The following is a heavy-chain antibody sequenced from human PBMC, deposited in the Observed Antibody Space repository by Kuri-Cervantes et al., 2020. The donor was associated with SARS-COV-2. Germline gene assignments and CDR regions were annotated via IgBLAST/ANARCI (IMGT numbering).Heavy chain of an antibody. D-gene: IGHD3-3*01. CDR1: GGSIGSSY. J-gene: IGHJ4*02. V-gene: IGHV4-59*01. CDR2: TSYSGNT. Sequence: SETLSLTCSVSGGSIGSSYWSWIRQPPGRGLEWIGYTSYSGNTNSNPSLKSRVTMSVDTSKNQFSLEMTSVTAADTAIYYCARHYDLWTGYFPFWGQGILVTVSS. CDR3: ARHYDLWTGYFPF.